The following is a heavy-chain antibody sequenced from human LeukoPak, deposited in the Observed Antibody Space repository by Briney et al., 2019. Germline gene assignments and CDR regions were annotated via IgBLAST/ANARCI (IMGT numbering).Heavy chain of an antibody. D-gene: IGHD5-24*01. J-gene: IGHJ4*02. CDR2: FYFTGST. CDR3: ARAEADGYNFYYEY. CDR1: GGSISSDNYS. Sequence: SETLSLTCTVSGGSISSDNYSWGWIRQPPGEGLESIGTFYFTGSTYYNPSLKSRITMSVDTSKSQFSLKLSSVTAADAAVYYCARAEADGYNFYYEYWGQGTLVTVSS. V-gene: IGHV4-39*07.